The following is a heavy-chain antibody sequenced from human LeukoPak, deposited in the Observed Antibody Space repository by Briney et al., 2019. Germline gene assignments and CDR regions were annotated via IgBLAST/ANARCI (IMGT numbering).Heavy chain of an antibody. Sequence: PSETLSLTCTVSGGSISSYYWSWIRQPPGKGLEWIGYIYYSGSTNYNPSLKSRVTISVDTSKNQFSLKLSSVTAADTAVYYCAREQIVSSPPYYYYYGMDVWGQGTTVTVSS. D-gene: IGHD6-13*01. CDR3: AREQIVSSPPYYYYYGMDV. CDR2: IYYSGST. CDR1: GGSISSYY. J-gene: IGHJ6*02. V-gene: IGHV4-59*01.